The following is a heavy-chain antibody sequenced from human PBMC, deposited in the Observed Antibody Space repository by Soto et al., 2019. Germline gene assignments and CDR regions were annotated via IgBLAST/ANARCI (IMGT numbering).Heavy chain of an antibody. Sequence: LRLSCAASGFTFSSYAMSWVRQAPGKGLERVSAISGSGGSTYYADSVKGRFTVSRDNSKNTLYLQMNSLRAEDTAVYYCAKDDTPITIFGVPALDYWGQGTLVTVSS. CDR2: ISGSGGST. CDR1: GFTFSSYA. J-gene: IGHJ4*02. V-gene: IGHV3-23*01. D-gene: IGHD3-3*01. CDR3: AKDDTPITIFGVPALDY.